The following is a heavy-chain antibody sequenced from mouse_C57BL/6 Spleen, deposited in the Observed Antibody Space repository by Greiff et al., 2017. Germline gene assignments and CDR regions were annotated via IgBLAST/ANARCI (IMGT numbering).Heavy chain of an antibody. D-gene: IGHD2-14*01. CDR3: ARYWYEYYAMCY. Sequence: QVQLQQPGAELVKPGASVKMSCKASGYTFTSYWITWVKQRPGQGLEWIGDIYPGSGSTNYNEKFKSKSTLTVDTSSITAYMQLSSLTSEDSAVYYCARYWYEYYAMCYRGQVTSVTVSS. CDR2: IYPGSGST. J-gene: IGHJ4*01. CDR1: GYTFTSYW. V-gene: IGHV1-55*01.